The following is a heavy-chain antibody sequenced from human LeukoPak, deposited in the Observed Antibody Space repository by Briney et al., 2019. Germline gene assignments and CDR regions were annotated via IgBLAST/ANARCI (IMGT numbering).Heavy chain of an antibody. CDR1: GFTFSSYA. Sequence: GGSLRLSCAASGFTFSSYAMNWVRQAPGKGLEWVSSISGSGGRTYYADSVKGRFTISRDNAKNSLYLQMNSLRAEDTAVYYCARGTGYYYYMDVWGKGTTVTVSS. J-gene: IGHJ6*03. V-gene: IGHV3-23*01. CDR3: ARGTGYYYYMDV. CDR2: ISGSGGRT.